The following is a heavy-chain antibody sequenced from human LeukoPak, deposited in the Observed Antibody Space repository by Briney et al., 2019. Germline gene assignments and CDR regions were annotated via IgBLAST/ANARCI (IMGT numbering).Heavy chain of an antibody. J-gene: IGHJ4*02. V-gene: IGHV4-4*07. CDR1: SGSINSYY. Sequence: PSETLTLTCTVSSGSINSYYWSWIRQPAGKGLEWIGRIYASGSTNYNPSLKSRVTMSVDTSKNQFSLTLISVTAADTAVYFCARGLYCNGGSCYYCDYWGQGTLVTVSS. CDR2: IYASGST. D-gene: IGHD2-15*01. CDR3: ARGLYCNGGSCYYCDY.